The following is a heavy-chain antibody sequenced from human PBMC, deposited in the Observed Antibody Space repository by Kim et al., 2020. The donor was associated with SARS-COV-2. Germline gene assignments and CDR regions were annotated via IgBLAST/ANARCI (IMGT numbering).Heavy chain of an antibody. CDR3: AGGADAFDI. J-gene: IGHJ3*02. Sequence: GNTHDTDSIKGRFTISRDNSKSTTYLQMTSLRTEDTAVYYGAGGADAFDIWGQGTMVTVSS. CDR2: GNT. V-gene: IGHV3-53*01.